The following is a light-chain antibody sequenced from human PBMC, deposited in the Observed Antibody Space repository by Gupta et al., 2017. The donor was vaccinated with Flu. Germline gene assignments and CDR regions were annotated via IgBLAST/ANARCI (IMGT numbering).Light chain of an antibody. CDR3: CSYAGTYTWV. V-gene: IGLV2-11*01. CDR2: DVI. CDR1: SSDVGGYNY. Sequence: QSARPQPRSVSGSPGQSVTISCTGTSSDVGGYNYVSWYQQHPGKAPKVMIYDVIKRPSWVPVRFSGPSSGNTTSLTISGHQAEDEADYYCCSYAGTYTWVFGGGTKLTVL. J-gene: IGLJ3*02.